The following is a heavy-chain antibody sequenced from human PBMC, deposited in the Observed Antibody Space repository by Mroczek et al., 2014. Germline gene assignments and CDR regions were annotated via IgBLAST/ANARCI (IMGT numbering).Heavy chain of an antibody. J-gene: IGHJ5*02. CDR2: INHSGST. CDR1: GGSFSGYY. Sequence: VQLVESGAGLLKPSETLSLTCAVYGGSFSGYYWSWIRQPPGKGLEWIGEINHSGSTNYNPSLKSRVTISVDTSKNQFSLKLSSVTAADTAVYYCARGGEHIVVVPAARVSGLDPWGQGTLVTVSS. V-gene: IGHV4-34*01. D-gene: IGHD2-2*01. CDR3: ARGGEHIVVVPAARVSGLDP.